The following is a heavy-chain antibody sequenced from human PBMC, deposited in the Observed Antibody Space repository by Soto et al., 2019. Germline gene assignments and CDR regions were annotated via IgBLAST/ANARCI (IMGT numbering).Heavy chain of an antibody. V-gene: IGHV1-18*04. J-gene: IGHJ5*02. CDR1: GYAFSKYG. Sequence: QLQLVQSGAEVERPGASVRVSCKAYGYAFSKYGISWIRQAPGQGLEWMGWIRPDTGDTNYAQKFQGRVTMTTDTSWNTAYMELGSLRSDDTAMYYCATSYDSGFDPWGQGTLVSVSS. CDR3: ATSYDSGFDP. CDR2: IRPDTGDT. D-gene: IGHD5-12*01.